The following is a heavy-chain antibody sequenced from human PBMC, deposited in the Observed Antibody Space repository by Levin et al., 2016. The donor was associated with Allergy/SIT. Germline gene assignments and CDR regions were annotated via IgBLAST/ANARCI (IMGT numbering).Heavy chain of an antibody. V-gene: IGHV1-3*01. Sequence: WVRQAPGQRLEWMGWINAGNGNTKYSQKFQGRVTITRDTSASTAYMELSSLRSEDTAVYYCARAYCSGGSCYPYYGMDVWGQGTTVTVSS. CDR2: INAGNGNT. D-gene: IGHD2-15*01. J-gene: IGHJ6*02. CDR3: ARAYCSGGSCYPYYGMDV.